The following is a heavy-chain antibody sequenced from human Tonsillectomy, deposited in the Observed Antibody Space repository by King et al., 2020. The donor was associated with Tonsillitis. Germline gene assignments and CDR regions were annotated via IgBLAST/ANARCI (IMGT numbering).Heavy chain of an antibody. CDR2: INHSGST. J-gene: IGHJ5*02. CDR1: GGSFSGYY. D-gene: IGHD3-3*01. Sequence: VQLQQWGAGLLKPSETLSLTCAVYGGSFSGYYWSWIRQPPGKGLEWIGEINHSGSTSYNPSLKSRVTISVDTSKNQFSLKLSSVTAADTAVYYCARGHHYDFWSGSLTALDWFDPWGQGTLVTVSS. V-gene: IGHV4-34*01. CDR3: ARGHHYDFWSGSLTALDWFDP.